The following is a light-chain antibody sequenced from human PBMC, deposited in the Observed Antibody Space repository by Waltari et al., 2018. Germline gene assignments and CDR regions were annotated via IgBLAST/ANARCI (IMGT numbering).Light chain of an antibody. J-gene: IGKJ1*01. CDR2: ETS. Sequence: EIVLTQSPGTLSLSPGERATLSCRASQSVRNGYLAWYQQSPGQPPRHLIYETSLRATDIPDRFSGSGYGTDFTLTISRLEPEDFAVYYCEQYGSSLWTFGQGTKVEIK. V-gene: IGKV3-20*01. CDR3: EQYGSSLWT. CDR1: QSVRNGY.